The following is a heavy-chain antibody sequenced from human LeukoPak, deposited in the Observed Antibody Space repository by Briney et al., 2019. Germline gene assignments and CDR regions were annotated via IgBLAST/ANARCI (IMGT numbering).Heavy chain of an antibody. CDR3: AREGVHCRGSSFLKAY. CDR2: IKKDGSEK. J-gene: IGHJ4*02. D-gene: IGHD6-13*01. V-gene: IGHV3-7*03. CDR1: GFTFSTYW. Sequence: GGSMRLSCAAYGFTFSTYWMSWVRQAPGEGLEWVANIKKDGSEKYYMDSVKGRFTNSRDNAENSVYLQMNSLRAEDTAVYFCAREGVHCRGSSFLKAYWGQGTQVTVSS.